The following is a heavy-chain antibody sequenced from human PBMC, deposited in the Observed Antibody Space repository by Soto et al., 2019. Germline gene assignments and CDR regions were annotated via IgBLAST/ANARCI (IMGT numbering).Heavy chain of an antibody. Sequence: SETLSLTCAVSGGSISSLNWWTWVRLPPGKGLEWIGEIYHSGSTNYNPSLKSRVTMSVDKSNNQFSLNLSSVTAADTAVYYCARYASGSSYFDYWGQGTLVTVSS. CDR2: IYHSGST. D-gene: IGHD3-10*01. CDR1: GGSISSLNW. CDR3: ARYASGSSYFDY. V-gene: IGHV4-4*02. J-gene: IGHJ4*02.